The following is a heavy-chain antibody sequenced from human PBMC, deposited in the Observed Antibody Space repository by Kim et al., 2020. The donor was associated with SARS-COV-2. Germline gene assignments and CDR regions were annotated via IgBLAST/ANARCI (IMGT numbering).Heavy chain of an antibody. CDR2: ISSSSSYI. D-gene: IGHD2-2*01. V-gene: IGHV3-21*01. CDR1: GFTFSSYS. J-gene: IGHJ4*02. CDR3: ARDARYKYCSSTSCLLDY. Sequence: GGSLRLSCAASGFTFSSYSMNWVRQAPGKGLEWVSSISSSSSYIYYADSVKGRFTISRDNAKNSLYLQMNSLRAEDTAVYYCARDARYKYCSSTSCLLDYWGQGTLVTVSS.